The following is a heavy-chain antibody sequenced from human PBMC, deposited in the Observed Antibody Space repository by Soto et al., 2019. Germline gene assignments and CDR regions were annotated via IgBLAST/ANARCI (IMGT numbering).Heavy chain of an antibody. CDR2: IYYSGST. V-gene: IGHV4-31*02. Sequence: PSETLSLTCTVSGGSISSGGYYWSWIRQHPGKGLEWIGYIYYSGSTYYNPSLKSRVTISVDTSKNQFSLKLSSVTAAGTAVYYCARGMGGYHFDYWGQGTLVTVSS. D-gene: IGHD3-22*01. CDR3: ARGMGGYHFDY. CDR1: GGSISSGGYY. J-gene: IGHJ4*02.